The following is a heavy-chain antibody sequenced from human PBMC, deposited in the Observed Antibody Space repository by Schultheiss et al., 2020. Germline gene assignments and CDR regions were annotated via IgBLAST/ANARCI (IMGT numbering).Heavy chain of an antibody. Sequence: SETLSLTCAVYGGSFSGYYWSWIRQSPAKGLEWLGEINESGDTNYNPSLRSRVTISVDTSKNQFSLKLSSVTAADTAVYYCAAAGRDAFDIWGQGTMVTVSS. CDR3: AAAGRDAFDI. V-gene: IGHV4-34*01. D-gene: IGHD6-13*01. CDR2: INESGDT. CDR1: GGSFSGYY. J-gene: IGHJ3*02.